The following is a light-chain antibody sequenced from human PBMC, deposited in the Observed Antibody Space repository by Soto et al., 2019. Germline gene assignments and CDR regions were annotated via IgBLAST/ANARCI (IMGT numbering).Light chain of an antibody. J-gene: IGKJ3*01. CDR1: QSVNSNY. V-gene: IGKV3-20*01. CDR2: GVS. CDR3: QQYGNSGVT. Sequence: EFVLTHSPGTLSLSPGERATLSCRASQSVNSNYLAWHKQKPGQAPRLXIYGVSSRATGIPDRFSGSGSGTEFTLTISRLQPEDFEVYYCQQYGNSGVTFGPGTKVDIK.